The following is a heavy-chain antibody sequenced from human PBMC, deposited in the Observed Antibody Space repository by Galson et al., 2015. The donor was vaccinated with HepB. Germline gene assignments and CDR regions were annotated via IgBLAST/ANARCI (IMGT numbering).Heavy chain of an antibody. CDR1: GFTFSGSA. CDR3: AREGRVAITYFDY. V-gene: IGHV3-73*01. J-gene: IGHJ4*02. Sequence: SLRLSCAASGFTFSGSAMYWVRQASGKGLEWVGLIKSKANNYATTYAASVKGRFTISRDNSKSTLYLQMNSLRAEDTAVYYCAREGRVAITYFDYWGQGTLVTASS. CDR2: IKSKANNYAT. D-gene: IGHD2-15*01.